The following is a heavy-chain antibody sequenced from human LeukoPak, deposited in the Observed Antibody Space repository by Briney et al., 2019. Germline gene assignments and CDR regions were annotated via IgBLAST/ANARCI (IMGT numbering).Heavy chain of an antibody. CDR1: GFTSGDYG. J-gene: IGHJ6*03. CDR2: IKSKTDGGTK. CDR3: TTYSNSLYYYYMDV. Sequence: GGSLRLSCAASGFTSGDYGMGWVRQAPGKGLEWVGRIKSKTDGGTKDYAAPVKGRFTIPRDDSKNRLYLQMNSLKTEDTAVYYCTTYSNSLYYYYMDVWGKGATVTVSS. V-gene: IGHV3-15*01. D-gene: IGHD4-11*01.